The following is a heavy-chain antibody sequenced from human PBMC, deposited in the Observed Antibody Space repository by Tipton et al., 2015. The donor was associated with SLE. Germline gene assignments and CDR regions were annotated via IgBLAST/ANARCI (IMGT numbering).Heavy chain of an antibody. J-gene: IGHJ4*02. D-gene: IGHD5-18*01. CDR1: GFTVSSNY. CDR2: ISSNGGST. V-gene: IGHV3-64D*08. Sequence: SLRLSCAASGFTVSSNYMSWVRQAPGKGLEYVSAISSNGGSTYYADSVKGRFTISRDNSKNTLYLQMSSLRAEDTAVYYCVKQNPPRGYSYGFDYWGQGTLVTVSS. CDR3: VKQNPPRGYSYGFDY.